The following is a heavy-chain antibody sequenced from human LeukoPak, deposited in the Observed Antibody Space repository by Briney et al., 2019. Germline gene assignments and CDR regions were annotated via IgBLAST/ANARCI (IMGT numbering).Heavy chain of an antibody. CDR3: ARDDY. V-gene: IGHV3-74*01. Sequence: GGSLRLSCAASGFTFSDYWMHWVRQVPGKGLAWVSGINPDGSTTVYADSVKGRFTISRDNAQNTLYLQMNSLRAEDTAVYYCARDDYWGQGTLVTVSS. J-gene: IGHJ4*02. CDR1: GFTFSDYW. CDR2: INPDGSTT.